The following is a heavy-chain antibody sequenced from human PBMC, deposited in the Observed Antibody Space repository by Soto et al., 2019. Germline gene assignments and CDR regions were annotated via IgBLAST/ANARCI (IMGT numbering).Heavy chain of an antibody. J-gene: IGHJ6*02. CDR2: IIPIFGTA. V-gene: IGHV1-69*13. Sequence: SVKVSCKASGGTFSSYAISWVRQAPGQGLEWMGGIIPIFGTANYAQKFQGRVTITADESTITAYMELSSLRSEDTAVYYCARGPPDCSSTSCYTLGPYYYYGMDVWGQGTTVTVS. CDR1: GGTFSSYA. D-gene: IGHD2-2*02. CDR3: ARGPPDCSSTSCYTLGPYYYYGMDV.